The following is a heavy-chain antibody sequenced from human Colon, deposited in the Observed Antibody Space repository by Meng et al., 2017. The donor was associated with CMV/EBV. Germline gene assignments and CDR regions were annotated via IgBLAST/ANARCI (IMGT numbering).Heavy chain of an antibody. D-gene: IGHD3/OR15-3a*01. V-gene: IGHV3-23*01. J-gene: IGHJ4*02. CDR3: AKDRYHDFWTGYYNAFDY. CDR1: GFTFSTYA. CDR2: ISGGGGST. Sequence: GESLKISCRGSGFTFSTYAMSWVRQAPGKGLEWVSSISGGGGSTYYADSVRGRFTISRDNSENTFYLQLDGLRAEDTATYYCAKDRYHDFWTGYYNAFDYWGQGTLVTVSS.